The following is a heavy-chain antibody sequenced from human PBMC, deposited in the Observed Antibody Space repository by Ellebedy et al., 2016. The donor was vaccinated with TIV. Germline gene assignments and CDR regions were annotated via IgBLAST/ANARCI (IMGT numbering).Heavy chain of an antibody. V-gene: IGHV1-18*01. CDR2: ISAYNGNT. D-gene: IGHD4-17*01. J-gene: IGHJ4*02. CDR3: ARAPQMTTVTTGNDY. Sequence: ASVKVSCKASGYTCTSYGISWVRQAPGQGLEWMGWISAYNGNTNYAQKLQGRVTMTTDTSTSTAYMELRSLRSDDTAVYYCARAPQMTTVTTGNDYWGQGTLVTVSS. CDR1: GYTCTSYG.